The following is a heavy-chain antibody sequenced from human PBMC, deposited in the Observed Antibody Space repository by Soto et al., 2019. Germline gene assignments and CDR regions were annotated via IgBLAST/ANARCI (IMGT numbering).Heavy chain of an antibody. CDR3: ARDGGLAEDGMDV. Sequence: GGSLRLSCAASGFTVSGNYMSWVRQAPGKALEWVSVIYSGGSTYYADSAKGRFTISRDNSKYTPYLQMNSLRADDTAVYYCARDGGLAEDGMDVWGQGTTVTVSS. V-gene: IGHV3-53*01. CDR2: IYSGGST. J-gene: IGHJ6*02. CDR1: GFTVSGNY. D-gene: IGHD3-10*01.